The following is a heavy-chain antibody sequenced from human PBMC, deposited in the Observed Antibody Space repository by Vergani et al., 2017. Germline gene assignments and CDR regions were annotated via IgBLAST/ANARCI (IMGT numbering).Heavy chain of an antibody. V-gene: IGHV4-4*09. Sequence: QAQLQESGPGLVKPSETLSLTCHVFGVSVTDYNCNWIRQAPGKGLEWIGSLSTTGGATHASHNPSLKSRVSISVHTSKSPFSLRLTSVTAADSAIYYCAGGTHSWQRADRWGQGLLVSVSS. J-gene: IGHJ5*02. CDR3: AGGTHSWQRADR. CDR2: LSTTGGA. D-gene: IGHD6-13*01. CDR1: GVSVTDYN.